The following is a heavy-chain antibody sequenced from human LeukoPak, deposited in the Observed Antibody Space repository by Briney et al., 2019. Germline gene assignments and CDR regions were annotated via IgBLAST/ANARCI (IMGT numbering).Heavy chain of an antibody. CDR3: ARGYYDSSGYFQHGR. CDR1: GFTFSDYY. D-gene: IGHD3-22*01. J-gene: IGHJ4*02. V-gene: IGHV3-11*04. Sequence: GGSLRLSCAASGFTFSDYYMSWVRQAPGKGLEWVSNIYSSGSSIYYADSVKGRFTISRDNAKNSLYLQMNSLRAEDTAVYYCARGYYDSSGYFQHGRRGQGTLVTVSS. CDR2: IYSSGSSI.